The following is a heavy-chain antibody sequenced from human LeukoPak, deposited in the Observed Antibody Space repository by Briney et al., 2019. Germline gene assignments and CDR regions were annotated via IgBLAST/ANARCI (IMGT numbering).Heavy chain of an antibody. CDR3: ASPIAAAGAFDY. V-gene: IGHV1-69*13. Sequence: SVKVSCKASGYTFTGYYMHWVRQAPGQGLEWRGGIIPIFGTANYARKIQGRVTITADESTSTAYMELSSLRSEDTAVYYCASPIAAAGAFDYWGQGTLVTLSS. J-gene: IGHJ4*02. CDR2: IIPIFGTA. D-gene: IGHD6-13*01. CDR1: GYTFTGYY.